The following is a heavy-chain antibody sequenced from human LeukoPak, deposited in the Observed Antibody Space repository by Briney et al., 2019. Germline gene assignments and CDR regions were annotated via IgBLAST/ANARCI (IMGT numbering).Heavy chain of an antibody. CDR3: ARGVGATRNRYYFDY. D-gene: IGHD1-26*01. V-gene: IGHV1-2*04. J-gene: IGHJ4*02. Sequence: ASVKVSCKASGYTFTGYYMHWVRQAPGQGLEWMGWINPNSGGTNYAQKFQGWVTMTRDTSISTAYMELSRLRSDDTAVYYCARGVGATRNRYYFDYWGQGTLVTVSS. CDR1: GYTFTGYY. CDR2: INPNSGGT.